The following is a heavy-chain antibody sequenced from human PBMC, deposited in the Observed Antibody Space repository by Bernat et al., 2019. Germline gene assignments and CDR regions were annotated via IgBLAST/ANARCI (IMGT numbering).Heavy chain of an antibody. V-gene: IGHV3-15*01. J-gene: IGHJ3*02. D-gene: IGHD2-2*02. CDR3: TTYTRRRAFDI. CDR2: IKSKTDGGTT. Sequence: EVQLVESGGGLVKPGGSLRLSCAASGFTFSNAWMSWVRQAPGKGLEWVGRIKSKTDGGTTDYAAPVKGRFTISRDDSKNTLYLQMNNLKTEDTAVYYCTTYTRRRAFDIWGQGTMVTVSS. CDR1: GFTFSNAW.